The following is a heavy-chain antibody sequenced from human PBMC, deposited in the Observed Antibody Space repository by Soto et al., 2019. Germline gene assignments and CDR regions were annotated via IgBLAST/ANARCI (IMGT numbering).Heavy chain of an antibody. V-gene: IGHV4-59*08. J-gene: IGHJ4*02. D-gene: IGHD4-17*01. CDR3: ARGGEPGDTDY. Sequence: PSETLSLTCPVSGGSISSYYWSWIRPPPGKGLEWIGYIYYSGSANYNPSLKSRVTISVDTSKNQFSLKLSSVTAADTAVYYCARGGEPGDTDYWGQGTLVTVSS. CDR1: GGSISSYY. CDR2: IYYSGSA.